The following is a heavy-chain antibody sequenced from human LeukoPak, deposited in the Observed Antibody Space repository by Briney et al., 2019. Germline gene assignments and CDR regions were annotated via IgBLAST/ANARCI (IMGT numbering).Heavy chain of an antibody. Sequence: GGSLRLSCAASGFTFSSYWMHWVRQAPGKGLVWVSRINSDGSSTSYADSVKGRFTISRDNAENTLYLQMNSLRAEDTAVYYCARDPVIVATTHNWFDPWGQGTLVTVSS. CDR1: GFTFSSYW. V-gene: IGHV3-74*01. CDR3: ARDPVIVATTHNWFDP. CDR2: INSDGSST. J-gene: IGHJ5*02. D-gene: IGHD5-12*01.